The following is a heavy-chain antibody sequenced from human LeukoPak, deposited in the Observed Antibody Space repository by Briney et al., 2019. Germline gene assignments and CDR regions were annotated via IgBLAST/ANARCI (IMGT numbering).Heavy chain of an antibody. J-gene: IGHJ5*02. V-gene: IGHV1-8*01. CDR1: GYTFTSYD. CDR3: ARVDDILPGYFWFDP. Sequence: ASVKVSCKASGYTFTSYDIKWVRQATGQGLEWMGWMNPNSGDTGYAQKFQGRVTMTRNTSISTAYMELSSLRSEDTAVYYCARVDDILPGYFWFDPWGQGTLVTVSS. D-gene: IGHD3-9*01. CDR2: MNPNSGDT.